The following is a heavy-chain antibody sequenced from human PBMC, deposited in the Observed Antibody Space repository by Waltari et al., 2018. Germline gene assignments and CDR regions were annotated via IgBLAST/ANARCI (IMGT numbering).Heavy chain of an antibody. CDR3: AREGLHYYYYGMDV. J-gene: IGHJ6*02. CDR2: IIPIFGTA. V-gene: IGHV1-69*13. Sequence: QVQLVQSGAEVKKPGSSVKVSCKASGGTFSSYAISWVRQAPGQGLEWMGGIIPIFGTANYAQKFQGRVTITADESTSTAYRELSSLRSEDTAVYYCAREGLHYYYYGMDVWGQGTTVTVSS. D-gene: IGHD3-16*01. CDR1: GGTFSSYA.